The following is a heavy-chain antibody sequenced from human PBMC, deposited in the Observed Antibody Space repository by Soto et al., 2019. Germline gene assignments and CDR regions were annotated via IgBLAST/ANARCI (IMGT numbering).Heavy chain of an antibody. J-gene: IGHJ4*02. Sequence: QVQLVESGGGVVQPGRSLRLSCAASGFTFISYAMHWVRQAPGKGLEWLAVISYDGSNKYYADSVKGRFTISRDNSKNTLYLQMNSLRAEDTAVYYCARDGAYYGSERGYFDYWGQGTLVTVSS. CDR3: ARDGAYYGSERGYFDY. D-gene: IGHD3-10*01. V-gene: IGHV3-30-3*01. CDR1: GFTFISYA. CDR2: ISYDGSNK.